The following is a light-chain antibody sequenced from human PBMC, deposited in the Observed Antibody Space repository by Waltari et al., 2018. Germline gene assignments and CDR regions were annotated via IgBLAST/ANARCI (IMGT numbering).Light chain of an antibody. CDR3: QSGDRSGNVV. Sequence: SYELTQPPSVSVSSVPTARITCSGDAFPSKHDHGYQQKPGQAPVLAIYKDSERPSEIPERFSGSSSGTTVTLTISGVQAEAEADYYCQSGDRSGNVVFGGGTKLTVL. CDR2: KDS. CDR1: AFPSKH. V-gene: IGLV3-25*02. J-gene: IGLJ2*01.